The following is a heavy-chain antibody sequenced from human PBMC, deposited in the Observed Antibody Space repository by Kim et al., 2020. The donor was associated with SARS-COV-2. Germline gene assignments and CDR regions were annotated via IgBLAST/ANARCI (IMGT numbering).Heavy chain of an antibody. D-gene: IGHD3-3*01. CDR1: GFTFSSYA. Sequence: GGSLRLSCAASGFTFSSYAMHWVRQAPGKGLEWVAVIWYDGSNKYYADSVKGRFTISRDNSKNTLYLQMNSLRAEDTAVYYCAKDQGAASYVFWSGYYTDYYCGMDVWGQGTTVTVSS. V-gene: IGHV3-33*06. CDR3: AKDQGAASYVFWSGYYTDYYCGMDV. CDR2: IWYDGSNK. J-gene: IGHJ6*02.